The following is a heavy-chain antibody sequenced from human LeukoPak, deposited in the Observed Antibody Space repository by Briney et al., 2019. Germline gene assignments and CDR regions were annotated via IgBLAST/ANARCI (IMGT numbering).Heavy chain of an antibody. CDR1: GFTFSSYA. Sequence: GGSLRLSCAASGFTFSSYAMSWVRQAPGKGLEWVSAISGSGGSTYYADSVKGRFTISRDNSENTLYLQMNSLRAEDTAVYYCAKSPRELLWFGELEYYFDYWGQGTLVTVSS. J-gene: IGHJ4*02. D-gene: IGHD3-10*01. V-gene: IGHV3-23*01. CDR3: AKSPRELLWFGELEYYFDY. CDR2: ISGSGGST.